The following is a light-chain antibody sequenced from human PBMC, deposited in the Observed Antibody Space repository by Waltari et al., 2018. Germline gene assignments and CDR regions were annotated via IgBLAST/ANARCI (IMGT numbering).Light chain of an antibody. J-gene: IGLJ1*01. CDR2: DVT. Sequence: QSALAQPASLSGSPGQSITISCTGSISDIGVYNFVSWYQHSPGKAPKLIIYDVTKRPSGLPDRFSGSKSGTTASLTISGLQAEDEADYYCSSYTSGTTSLVFGTGTKVTVL. CDR3: SSYTSGTTSLV. CDR1: ISDIGVYNF. V-gene: IGLV2-14*01.